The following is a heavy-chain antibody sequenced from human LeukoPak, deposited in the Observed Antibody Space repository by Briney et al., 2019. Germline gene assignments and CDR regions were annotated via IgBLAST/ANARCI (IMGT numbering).Heavy chain of an antibody. Sequence: SETLSLTCAVYGGSFSGYYWSWIRQPPGKGLEWIGEINHSGSTNYNPSLKSRVTMSVDASKNQFSLKLSSVTAADTAVYYCARGDSSSSLGYWGQGTLVTVSS. CDR3: ARGDSSSSLGY. D-gene: IGHD6-6*01. J-gene: IGHJ4*02. CDR2: INHSGST. CDR1: GGSFSGYY. V-gene: IGHV4-34*01.